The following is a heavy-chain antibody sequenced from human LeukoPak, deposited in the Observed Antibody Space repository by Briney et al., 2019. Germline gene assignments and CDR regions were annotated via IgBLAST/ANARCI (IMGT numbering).Heavy chain of an antibody. V-gene: IGHV3-30*04. D-gene: IGHD4/OR15-4a*01. CDR2: ISYDGSNK. CDR3: AREYPCPARLWCLTATPYYGMDV. Sequence: PGRSLRLSCAASGFTFSSYAMHWVRQAPGKGLEWVAVISYDGSNKYYADSVKGRFTISRDNSKNTLYLQMNSLRAEDTAVYYCAREYPCPARLWCLTATPYYGMDVWGQGTTVTVSS. CDR1: GFTFSSYA. J-gene: IGHJ6*02.